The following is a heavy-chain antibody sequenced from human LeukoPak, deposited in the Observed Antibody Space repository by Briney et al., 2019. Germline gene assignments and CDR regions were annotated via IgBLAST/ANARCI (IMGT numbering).Heavy chain of an antibody. CDR3: ARVFEASSWFCDY. D-gene: IGHD6-13*01. Sequence: PGGSLRLSCAASGFTFSSSSMNWVRQAPGKGLEWVSYISSSSSTIYYADSVKGRFTISRDNAKNSLYLQMNSLRDEDTAVYYCARVFEASSWFCDYWGQGTLVTVSS. CDR2: ISSSSSTI. J-gene: IGHJ4*02. V-gene: IGHV3-48*02. CDR1: GFTFSSSS.